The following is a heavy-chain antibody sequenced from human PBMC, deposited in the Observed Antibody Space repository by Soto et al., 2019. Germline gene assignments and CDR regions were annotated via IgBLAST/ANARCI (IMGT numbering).Heavy chain of an antibody. D-gene: IGHD2-2*01. CDR1: GFTFSSYA. CDR2: ISGSGGST. CDR3: AARGYCSSTSCYAGVEG. Sequence: EVQLLESGGGLVQPGGSLRLSCAASGFTFSSYAMSWVRQAPGKGLEWVSAISGSGGSTYYADSVKGRFTISRDNSKNSLYVQMNSLRAEDTAVYYCAARGYCSSTSCYAGVEGWGQGTLVTVSS. J-gene: IGHJ4*02. V-gene: IGHV3-23*01.